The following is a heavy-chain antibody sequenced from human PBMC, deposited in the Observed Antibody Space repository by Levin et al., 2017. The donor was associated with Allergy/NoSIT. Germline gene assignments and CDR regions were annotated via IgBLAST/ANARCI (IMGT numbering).Heavy chain of an antibody. CDR2: ITHSGGT. Sequence: SETLSLTCAVYGGSLSGYHWTWVRQRPGKGLEWIGEITHSGGTNYDPSLKSRITISIDTSKNQLSLKLNSVTAADTAVYYCARGPHSDWALLGDCGQGTPVTVSS. CDR3: ARGPHSDWALLGD. V-gene: IGHV4-34*01. CDR1: GGSLSGYH. D-gene: IGHD2-21*02. J-gene: IGHJ4*02.